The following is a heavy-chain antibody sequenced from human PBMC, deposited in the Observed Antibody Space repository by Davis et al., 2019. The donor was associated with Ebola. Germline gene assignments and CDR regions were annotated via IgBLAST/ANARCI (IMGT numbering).Heavy chain of an antibody. Sequence: GESLKISCAASGFTFSDYYMSWIRQAPGKGLEWVSYISSSGSTIYYADSVKGRFTISRDNAKNSLYLQMNSLRAEDTAVYYCARDDYDSSGYYDYWGQGTLVTVSS. CDR3: ARDDYDSSGYYDY. CDR1: GFTFSDYY. D-gene: IGHD3-22*01. V-gene: IGHV3-11*01. J-gene: IGHJ4*02. CDR2: ISSSGSTI.